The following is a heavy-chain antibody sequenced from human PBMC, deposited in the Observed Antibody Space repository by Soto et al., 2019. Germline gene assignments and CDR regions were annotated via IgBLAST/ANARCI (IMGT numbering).Heavy chain of an antibody. Sequence: SETLSLTCAVSGGSISSGGYSWSWIRQHPGKGLEWIVYIYYSGSTYYNPSLKSRVTISVDTSKNQFSLKLSSVTAADTAVYYCARSGYSYGPNPLIYWGQGTLVTVSS. CDR1: GGSISSGGYS. V-gene: IGHV4-31*11. J-gene: IGHJ4*02. CDR3: ARSGYSYGPNPLIY. CDR2: IYYSGST. D-gene: IGHD5-18*01.